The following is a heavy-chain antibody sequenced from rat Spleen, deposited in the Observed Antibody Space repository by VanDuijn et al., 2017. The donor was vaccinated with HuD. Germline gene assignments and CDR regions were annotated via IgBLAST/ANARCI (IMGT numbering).Heavy chain of an antibody. CDR1: GFSLTSYP. D-gene: IGHD1-6*01. Sequence: QVQLKESGPGLVKPSETLSLTCTVSGFSLTSYPLSRVRQPPGKGLEWMGVIWGDGSTQNNSALKSRLSISRDTSKSQVFLKMSSLKTEDTATYYCARERGILRVPLDYWGQGVMVTVSS. V-gene: IGHV2-32*01. CDR2: IWGDGST. CDR3: ARERGILRVPLDY. J-gene: IGHJ2*01.